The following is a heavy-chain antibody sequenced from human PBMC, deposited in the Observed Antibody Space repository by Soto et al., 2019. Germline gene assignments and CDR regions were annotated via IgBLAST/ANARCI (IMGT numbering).Heavy chain of an antibody. Sequence: GGSLRLSCAASGFTFSRYWMHWVRQAPGKGLVWVSRINSDGSRTSYADSVKGRLTISRDNAKNAIYLQMDSLRAEDTAVYYCAREGLDTDAFFDIWGQGTMVTVSS. CDR2: INSDGSRT. D-gene: IGHD3-16*01. CDR1: GFTFSRYW. V-gene: IGHV3-74*01. CDR3: AREGLDTDAFFDI. J-gene: IGHJ3*02.